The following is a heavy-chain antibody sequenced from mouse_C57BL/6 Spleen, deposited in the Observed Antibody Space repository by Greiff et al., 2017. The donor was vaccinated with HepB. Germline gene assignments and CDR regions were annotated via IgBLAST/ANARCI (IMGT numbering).Heavy chain of an antibody. J-gene: IGHJ1*03. V-gene: IGHV1-59*01. D-gene: IGHD4-1*01. Sequence: QVQLQQPGAELVRPGTSVKLSCKASGYTFTSYWMHWVKQRPGQGLEWIGVIDPSDSYTNYNQKFKGKATLTVDTSSSTAYMQLSSLTSEDSAVYYCARLGPYWYFDVWGTGTTVTVSS. CDR3: ARLGPYWYFDV. CDR1: GYTFTSYW. CDR2: IDPSDSYT.